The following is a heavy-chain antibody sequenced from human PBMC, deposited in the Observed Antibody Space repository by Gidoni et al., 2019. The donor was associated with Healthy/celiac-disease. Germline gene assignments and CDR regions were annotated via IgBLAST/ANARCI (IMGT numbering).Heavy chain of an antibody. CDR2: ISWNSGSI. CDR1: GLTFNDYA. V-gene: IGHV3-9*01. Sequence: EVQLVESGGGLVQPGRSLQLYCATSGLTFNDYAMHWVRQVPGKGMEWVSGISWNSGSIGYADSVKSRFTISRDNAKNSLYLQMNSLRAEDTALYYCAKDKAGYSSSSFDYWGQGTLVTVSS. J-gene: IGHJ4*02. D-gene: IGHD6-6*01. CDR3: AKDKAGYSSSSFDY.